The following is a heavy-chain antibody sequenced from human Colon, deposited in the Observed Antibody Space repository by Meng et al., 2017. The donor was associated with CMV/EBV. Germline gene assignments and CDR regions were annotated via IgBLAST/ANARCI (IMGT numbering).Heavy chain of an antibody. Sequence: SGFTFSSYGMNWVRQAPGKGLEWVEVISHDGSNRYYADSVKGRFTISRDDSKNTLFLQMNSLRAEDTAVYYCAKYKTIFLEAGAMDVWGQGTTVTVSS. J-gene: IGHJ6*02. CDR1: GFTFSSYG. D-gene: IGHD3-9*01. V-gene: IGHV3-30*18. CDR2: ISHDGSNR. CDR3: AKYKTIFLEAGAMDV.